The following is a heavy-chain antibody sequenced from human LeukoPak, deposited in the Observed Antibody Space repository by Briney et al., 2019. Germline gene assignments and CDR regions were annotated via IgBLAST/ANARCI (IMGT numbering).Heavy chain of an antibody. CDR1: GYTFTGYY. CDR2: INAYNGNT. J-gene: IGHJ5*02. Sequence: GASVKVSCKASGYTFTGYYMHWVRQAPGQGLEWMGWINAYNGNTNYAQKLQGRVTMTTDTSTTTAYMELRSLRSDDTAVYYCARDRHYCSGGSCYFSWFDPWGQGTLVTVSS. D-gene: IGHD2-15*01. CDR3: ARDRHYCSGGSCYFSWFDP. V-gene: IGHV1-18*04.